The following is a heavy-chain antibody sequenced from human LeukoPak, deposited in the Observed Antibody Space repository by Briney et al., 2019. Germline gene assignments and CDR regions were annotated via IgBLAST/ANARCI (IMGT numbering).Heavy chain of an antibody. CDR2: ISATGSVI. V-gene: IGHV3-48*01. CDR1: GFTLSSNR. CDR3: AREVSGFDV. J-gene: IGHJ3*01. Sequence: GGSLRLSCAASGFTLSSNRMTWVRQAPEKGLEWIAYISATGSVIYYADSVKGRFTISRDGAKNWLYLQLTSLRAEDTAVYYCAREVSGFDVWGQGTMVAVSS.